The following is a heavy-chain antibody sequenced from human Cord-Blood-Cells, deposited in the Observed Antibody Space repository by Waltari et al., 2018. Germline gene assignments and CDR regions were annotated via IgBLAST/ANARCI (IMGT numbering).Heavy chain of an antibody. J-gene: IGHJ4*02. V-gene: IGHV3-23*01. CDR3: AKDALIIAAAGPYFDY. D-gene: IGHD6-13*01. CDR1: GFTFSSYA. CDR2: FSGSGGST. Sequence: EVQLLEPAGGLVQPGGSLRLSCAASGFTFSSYAMRWVRQAAGKGLERVSAFSGSGGSTYYADSVKGRFTISRDNSKNTLYLQMNSLRAEDTAVYYCAKDALIIAAAGPYFDYWGQGTLVTVSS.